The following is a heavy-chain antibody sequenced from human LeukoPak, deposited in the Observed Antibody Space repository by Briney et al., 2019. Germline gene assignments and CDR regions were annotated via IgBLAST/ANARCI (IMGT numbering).Heavy chain of an antibody. Sequence: GGSLRLSCGASGFTFDDCAMHWVRQAPGKGLEWVSLISGDGGKTYYGDYVKGRFTISRDNSKNSLYLQMNSPRTEDTAFYYCAKEKQYTYGYYYFGYWGQGTLVTVSS. CDR2: ISGDGGKT. J-gene: IGHJ4*02. V-gene: IGHV3-43*02. CDR3: AKEKQYTYGYYYFGY. CDR1: GFTFDDCA. D-gene: IGHD5-18*01.